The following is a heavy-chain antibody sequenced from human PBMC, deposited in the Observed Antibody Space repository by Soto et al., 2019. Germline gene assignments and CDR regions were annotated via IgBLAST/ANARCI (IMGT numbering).Heavy chain of an antibody. Sequence: QVQLVESGGGVVQPGRSLRLSCAASGPTLSTYGMHWVRQAPGKGLEWVAIILSDRNDKFYADSVKGRFTISRDSSNNTLFLQMSSLRAEDTAVYYCAKGYSYGYSLVYWGQGTLVTVSS. CDR2: ILSDRNDK. J-gene: IGHJ4*02. CDR1: GPTLSTYG. V-gene: IGHV3-30*18. D-gene: IGHD5-18*01. CDR3: AKGYSYGYSLVY.